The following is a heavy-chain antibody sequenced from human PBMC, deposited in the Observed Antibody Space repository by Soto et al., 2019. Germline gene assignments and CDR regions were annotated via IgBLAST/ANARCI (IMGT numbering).Heavy chain of an antibody. V-gene: IGHV4-59*01. CDR3: ARDLQTGEVLLNFDY. J-gene: IGHJ4*02. CDR1: GGSISSYY. D-gene: IGHD7-27*01. Sequence: SETLSLTCTVSGGSISSYYWSWIRQPPGKGLEWIGYIYYSGSTNYNPSLTSRVTISVDTSKNQFSLKLSSVTAADTAVYYCARDLQTGEVLLNFDYWGQGTLVTVSS. CDR2: IYYSGST.